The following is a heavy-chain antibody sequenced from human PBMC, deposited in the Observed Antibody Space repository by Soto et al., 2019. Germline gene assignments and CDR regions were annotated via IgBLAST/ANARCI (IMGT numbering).Heavy chain of an antibody. J-gene: IGHJ4*02. CDR3: ARDSTTTDFWSGYWTY. V-gene: IGHV3-64*01. D-gene: IGHD3-3*01. CDR1: GFTFSSYA. CDR2: ISSNGGST. Sequence: PGGSLRLSCAASGFTFSSYAMHWVRQAPGKGLEYVSAISSNGGSTYYANSVKGRFTISRDNAKNSLYLQMDSLSTGDTAVYYCARDSTTTDFWSGYWTYWGQGTLVTVSS.